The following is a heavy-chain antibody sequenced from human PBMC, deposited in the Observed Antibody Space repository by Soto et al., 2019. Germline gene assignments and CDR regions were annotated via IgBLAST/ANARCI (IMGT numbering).Heavy chain of an antibody. CDR3: ARHFPTVTTRVFYYYGMDV. Sequence: GESLKISCKASGYSFTSYWIGWVSQMPGKGLEWMGIIYPHNSDTRYSPSFQGQVTISADKSIRTAYLQWSSLKASDTAIYYCARHFPTVTTRVFYYYGMDVWGQGTTVTVSS. J-gene: IGHJ6*02. CDR2: IYPHNSDT. V-gene: IGHV5-51*01. CDR1: GYSFTSYW. D-gene: IGHD4-4*01.